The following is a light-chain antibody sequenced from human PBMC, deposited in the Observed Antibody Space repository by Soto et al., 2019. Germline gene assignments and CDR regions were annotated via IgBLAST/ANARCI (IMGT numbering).Light chain of an antibody. CDR3: SSYTSSSTLAV. CDR2: DVS. Sequence: QSALTQPASVSGSPGQSITLSCTGTSSDVGGYNYVSWYHQHPGKAPKLMIYDVSNRPSGVSNRYSGSKSGNTASLTISGLQAEDEADYYCSSYTSSSTLAVFGGGTKLTVL. V-gene: IGLV2-14*01. CDR1: SSDVGGYNY. J-gene: IGLJ2*01.